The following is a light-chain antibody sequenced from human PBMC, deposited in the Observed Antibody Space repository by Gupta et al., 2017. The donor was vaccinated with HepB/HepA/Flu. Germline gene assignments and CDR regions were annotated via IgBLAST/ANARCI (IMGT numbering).Light chain of an antibody. CDR1: QSVSSN. Sequence: EIVMTQSPATLSVSPGERATLSCRASQSVSSNLAWYQQKPGQAPRLLMYGASTRATGMPARFSGSGSGTEFTLTISSLQSEDFAVYYCQQYNNWLFTFGPGTKVDIK. CDR3: QQYNNWLFT. J-gene: IGKJ3*01. V-gene: IGKV3-15*01. CDR2: GAS.